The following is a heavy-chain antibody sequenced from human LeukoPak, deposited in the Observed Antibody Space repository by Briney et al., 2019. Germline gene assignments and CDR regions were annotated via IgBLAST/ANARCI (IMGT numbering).Heavy chain of an antibody. CDR3: TRGGSYQPFDY. CDR1: GYTFTSYA. D-gene: IGHD1-26*01. CDR2: INAGNGNT. Sequence: ASVKVSCKASGYTFTSYAMHWVRQAPGQGLGWMGWINAGNGNTKYSQKFQGRVTITRDTSASTAYMELSSLRSEDTAVYYCTRGGSYQPFDYWGQGTLVTVSS. J-gene: IGHJ4*02. V-gene: IGHV1-3*01.